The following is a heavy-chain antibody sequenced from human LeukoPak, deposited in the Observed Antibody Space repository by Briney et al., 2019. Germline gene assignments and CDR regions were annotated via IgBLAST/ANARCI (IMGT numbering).Heavy chain of an antibody. CDR2: IYYSGST. J-gene: IGHJ4*02. CDR1: GGSISSYY. Sequence: SETLSLTCTVSGGSISSYYWSWIRQPPGKGLEWIGYIYYSGSTNYNPSLKSRVTISVDTSKNQFSLKLSSVTAADTAVYYCARVGGTYYYDYRGQGTLVTVSS. V-gene: IGHV4-59*01. CDR3: ARVGGTYYYDY. D-gene: IGHD3-10*01.